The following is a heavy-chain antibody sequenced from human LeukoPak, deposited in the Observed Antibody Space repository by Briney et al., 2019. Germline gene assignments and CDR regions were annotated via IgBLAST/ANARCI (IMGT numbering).Heavy chain of an antibody. CDR3: GVVY. V-gene: IGHV3-7*01. Sequence: GGSLRLSCAASGFTFSSYSMNWVRQAPGKGLEWVANIRPDGSEKYYVDSVKGRFTISRDNAKNSLYLQMNNLRAEDTAVYYCGVVYWGQGTLVTVSS. CDR2: IRPDGSEK. CDR1: GFTFSSYS. J-gene: IGHJ4*02.